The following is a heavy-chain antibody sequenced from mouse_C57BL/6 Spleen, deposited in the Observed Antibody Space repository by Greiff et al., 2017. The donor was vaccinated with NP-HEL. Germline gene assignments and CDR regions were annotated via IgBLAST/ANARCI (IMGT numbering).Heavy chain of an antibody. V-gene: IGHV1-64*01. J-gene: IGHJ3*01. CDR3: ARENYYGSSYAWFAY. Sequence: QVQLKQPGAELVKPGASVKLSCKASGYTFTSYWMHWVKQRPGQGLEWIGMIHPNSGSTNYNEKFKSKATLTVDKSSSTAYMQLSSLTSEDSAFYDCARENYYGSSYAWFAYWGQGTLVTVSA. CDR2: IHPNSGST. CDR1: GYTFTSYW. D-gene: IGHD1-1*01.